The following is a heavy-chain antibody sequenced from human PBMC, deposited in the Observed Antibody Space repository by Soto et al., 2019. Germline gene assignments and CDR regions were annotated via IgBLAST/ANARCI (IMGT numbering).Heavy chain of an antibody. Sequence: SSETLSLTCTVSGGSISSGGYYWSWIRQHPGKGLEWIGYIYYSGSTHNNPSLKSRVTMSVDTYTNQFSLKLMSVTAADTAIYYCTRHEGGAAADRPLDYWGQGTLVTVSS. V-gene: IGHV4-39*01. CDR3: TRHEGGAAADRPLDY. CDR2: IYYSGST. J-gene: IGHJ4*02. D-gene: IGHD6-13*01. CDR1: GGSISSGGYY.